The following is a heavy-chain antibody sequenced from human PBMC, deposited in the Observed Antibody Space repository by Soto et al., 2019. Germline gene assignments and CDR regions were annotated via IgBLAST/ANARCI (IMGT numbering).Heavy chain of an antibody. CDR1: GGTFSSYA. CDR3: ASRLDY. J-gene: IGHJ4*01. CDR2: INHSGST. V-gene: IGHV4-34*01. Sequence: SCKASGGTFSSYAISWVRQAPGQGLEWVGEINHSGSTNYNPSLKSRVTISVDTSKNQFSLKLSSVTAADTAVYYCASRLDYSGHGTLVTVSS.